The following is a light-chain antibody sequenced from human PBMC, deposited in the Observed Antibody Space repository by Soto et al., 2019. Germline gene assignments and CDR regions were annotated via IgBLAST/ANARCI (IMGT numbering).Light chain of an antibody. CDR2: DVT. CDR1: SSDVGAYNY. J-gene: IGLJ1*01. V-gene: IGLV2-14*01. CDR3: TSYTSTSTYV. Sequence: QSALTQPASVSGSPGQSITISCTGTSSDVGAYNYVSWYQHHPGKAPRLVIYDVTNRPSGISDRFSGSKSGNTASLTISGLLAEDEADYYCTSYTSTSTYVFGTGTKVTV.